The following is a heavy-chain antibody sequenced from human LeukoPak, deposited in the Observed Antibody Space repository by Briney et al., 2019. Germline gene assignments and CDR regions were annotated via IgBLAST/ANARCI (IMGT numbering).Heavy chain of an antibody. J-gene: IGHJ4*02. Sequence: GGSLRLSCAGSGFTFGNFWMNWVRQAPGKGLEWVAHINQDGSEKYYVDSLKGRFTISRDNAKNSLYLQMNSLRAEDTAVYYCARGSSTHGEYYFDYWGQGTLVTVSS. CDR1: GFTFGNFW. D-gene: IGHD2-2*01. V-gene: IGHV3-7*01. CDR3: ARGSSTHGEYYFDY. CDR2: INQDGSEK.